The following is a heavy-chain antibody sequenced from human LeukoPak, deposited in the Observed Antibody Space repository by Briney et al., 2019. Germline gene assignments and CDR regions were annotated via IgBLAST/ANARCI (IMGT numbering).Heavy chain of an antibody. CDR3: ARDVRITFGGVIAHLDY. CDR2: ISGSNGNT. J-gene: IGHJ4*02. D-gene: IGHD3-16*02. CDR1: GYTFSRYG. V-gene: IGHV1-18*01. Sequence: ASVKVSCKAFGYTFSRYGVSWVRQAPGQGLEWIGWISGSNGNTNYAQNFQDRLTVTTDSSTSTAYMELRSLRSDDTAVYYCARDVRITFGGVIAHLDYWGQGTLVTVSS.